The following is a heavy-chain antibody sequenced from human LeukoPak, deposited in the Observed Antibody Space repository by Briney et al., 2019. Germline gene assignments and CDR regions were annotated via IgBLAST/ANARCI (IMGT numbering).Heavy chain of an antibody. V-gene: IGHV4-59*11. CDR1: GGSISSHY. CDR2: IYYSGST. Sequence: SETLSLTCTVSGGSISSHYWSWIRQPPGKGLEWIGYIYYSGSTNYNPSLKSRVTISVDTSKNRFSLKLSSVTAADTAVYYCARSRDGYNYGYWGQGTLVTVSS. CDR3: ARSRDGYNYGY. J-gene: IGHJ4*02. D-gene: IGHD5-24*01.